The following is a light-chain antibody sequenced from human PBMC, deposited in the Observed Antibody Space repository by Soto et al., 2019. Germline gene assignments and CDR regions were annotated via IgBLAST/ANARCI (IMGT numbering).Light chain of an antibody. CDR2: DAS. CDR3: QQRSNWPPWT. V-gene: IGKV3-11*01. CDR1: QSVSSY. Sequence: EIVLTQSPATLSLSPGERATLSCRASQSVSSYLAWYQQKPGQAPRLLSYDASNRATGIPARFSGSGSGTDFTLTSSGREPEDFAVYYCQQRSNWPPWTFGQGTKVEIK. J-gene: IGKJ1*01.